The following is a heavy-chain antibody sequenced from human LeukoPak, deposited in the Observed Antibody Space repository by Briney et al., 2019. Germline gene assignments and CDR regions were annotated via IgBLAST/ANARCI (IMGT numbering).Heavy chain of an antibody. D-gene: IGHD2-8*01. J-gene: IGHJ6*02. Sequence: SVKVSCKASGGTFSSYAISWVRQAPGQGLEWMGGIIPIFGTANYAQKFQGRVTITADESTSTAYMELNSLRAEDTAVYYCARSFCTSATCSKGHYYYVMDVWGQGTTVTVSS. CDR3: ARSFCTSATCSKGHYYYVMDV. CDR1: GGTFSSYA. CDR2: IIPIFGTA. V-gene: IGHV1-69*01.